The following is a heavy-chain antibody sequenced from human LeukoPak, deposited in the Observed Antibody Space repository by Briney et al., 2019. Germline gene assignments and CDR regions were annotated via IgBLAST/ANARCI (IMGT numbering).Heavy chain of an antibody. Sequence: GGSLRLSCTASGFPFSTYTVSWVRQAPGKGLQWVSSIIGGDGTIYYADSVKGRFTTSRDISKNTLYLQMNSLRAEDTAIYYCAKGASPFDYLGQGTLVTVSS. CDR3: AKGASPFDY. J-gene: IGHJ4*02. CDR1: GFPFSTYT. V-gene: IGHV3-23*01. CDR2: IIGGDGTI.